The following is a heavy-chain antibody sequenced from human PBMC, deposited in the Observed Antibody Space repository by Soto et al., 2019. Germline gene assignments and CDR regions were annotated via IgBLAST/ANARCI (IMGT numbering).Heavy chain of an antibody. CDR1: GFTFSSYG. CDR3: AKDSWNYFYYYYGMDV. CDR2: ISYDGSNK. J-gene: IGHJ6*02. Sequence: PGVSLRLSCSASGFTFSSYGMHWVRQAPGKGLEWVAVISYDGSNKYYADSVKGRFTISRDNSKNTLYLQMNSLRAEDTAVYYCAKDSWNYFYYYYGMDVWGQGTTVTVS. V-gene: IGHV3-30*18. D-gene: IGHD1-7*01.